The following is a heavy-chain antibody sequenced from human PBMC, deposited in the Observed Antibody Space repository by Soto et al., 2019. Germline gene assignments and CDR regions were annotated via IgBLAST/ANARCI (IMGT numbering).Heavy chain of an antibody. D-gene: IGHD5-18*01. CDR1: GFTFSNYA. CDR3: ARDTQIFQRYSYGYFDY. CDR2: ISDNGERT. Sequence: GGVLRLSCAASGFTFSNYAMTWVRQAPGKGLEWVSAISDNGERTYYADSVKGRFTISRDNSKNTLYLQMNSLRPEDTAVYYCARDTQIFQRYSYGYFDYWGQGALVTISS. J-gene: IGHJ4*02. V-gene: IGHV3-23*01.